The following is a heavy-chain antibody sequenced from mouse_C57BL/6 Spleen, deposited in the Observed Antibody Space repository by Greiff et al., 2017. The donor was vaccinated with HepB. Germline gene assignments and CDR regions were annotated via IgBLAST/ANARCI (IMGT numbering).Heavy chain of an antibody. CDR1: GYTFTDYE. D-gene: IGHD1-1*01. J-gene: IGHJ1*03. CDR2: IDPETGGT. CDR3: TRYPDYYGSSYVHFDV. V-gene: IGHV1-15*01. Sequence: VKLQESGAELVRPGASVTLSCKASGYTFTDYEMHWVKQTPVHGLEWIGAIDPETGGTAYNQKFKGKAILTADKSSSTAYMELRSLTSEDSAVYYCTRYPDYYGSSYVHFDVWGTGTTVTVSS.